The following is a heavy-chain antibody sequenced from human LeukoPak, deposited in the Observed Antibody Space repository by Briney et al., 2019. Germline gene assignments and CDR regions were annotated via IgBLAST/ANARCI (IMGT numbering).Heavy chain of an antibody. CDR1: GGTFSSYA. CDR2: IIPIFGTA. D-gene: IGHD3-10*01. CDR3: ARDRVRGSWFDP. Sequence: SVKVSCKASGGTFSSYAISWVRQAPGQGLEWMGRIIPIFGTANYAQKFQGRVTITTDESTSTAYMELSSLRYEDTAVYYCARDRVRGSWFDPWGQGTLVTVSP. J-gene: IGHJ5*02. V-gene: IGHV1-69*05.